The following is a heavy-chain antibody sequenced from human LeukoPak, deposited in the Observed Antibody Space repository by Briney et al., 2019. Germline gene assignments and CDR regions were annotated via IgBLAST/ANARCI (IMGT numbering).Heavy chain of an antibody. Sequence: SETLSLTCAVYGGSSSGYYWSWIRQPPGKGLEWIGEINHSGSTNYNPSLKSRVTISVDTSKNQFSLKLSSVTAADTAVYYCARGRRGAAMGRFDYWGQGTLVTVPS. J-gene: IGHJ4*02. CDR1: GGSSSGYY. CDR2: INHSGST. CDR3: ARGRRGAAMGRFDY. D-gene: IGHD5-18*01. V-gene: IGHV4-34*01.